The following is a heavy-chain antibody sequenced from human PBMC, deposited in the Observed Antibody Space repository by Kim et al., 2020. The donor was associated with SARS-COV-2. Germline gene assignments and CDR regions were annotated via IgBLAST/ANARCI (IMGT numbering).Heavy chain of an antibody. CDR1: GYTFTSYY. Sequence: ASVKVSCKASGYTFTSYYMHWVRQAPGQGLEWMGIINPSGGSTSYAQKFQGRVTMTRDTSTSTVYMELSSLRSEDTAVYYCARAPFDYDILTGSSGDFDYYYYYGMDVWGQGTTVTVSS. CDR2: INPSGGST. D-gene: IGHD3-9*01. CDR3: ARAPFDYDILTGSSGDFDYYYYYGMDV. J-gene: IGHJ6*02. V-gene: IGHV1-46*01.